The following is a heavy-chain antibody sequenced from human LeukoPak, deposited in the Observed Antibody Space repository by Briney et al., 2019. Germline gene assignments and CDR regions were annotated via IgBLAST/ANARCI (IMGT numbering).Heavy chain of an antibody. CDR3: AKEGVDIVATIEGNLGSYFDY. J-gene: IGHJ4*02. CDR2: IYHSGST. V-gene: IGHV4-38-2*02. D-gene: IGHD5-12*01. CDR1: GYSITSGYY. Sequence: SETLSLTCTVSGYSITSGYYWGWIRQPPGKGLEWIGSIYHSGSTFYNPSLKSRVTISVDPSKNQFSLKLSSVTAADTAVYYCAKEGVDIVATIEGNLGSYFDYWGQGTLVTVSS.